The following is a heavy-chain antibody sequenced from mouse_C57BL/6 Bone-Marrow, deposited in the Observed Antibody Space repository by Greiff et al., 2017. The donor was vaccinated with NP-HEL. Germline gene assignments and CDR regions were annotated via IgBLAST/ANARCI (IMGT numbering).Heavy chain of an antibody. CDR3: ASRIYYYGSSPHYYAMDY. CDR1: GFTFSDYY. V-gene: IGHV5-12*01. Sequence: EVQLVESGGGLVQPGGSLKLSCAASGFTFSDYYMYWVRQTPEKRLEWVAYISNGGGSTYYPDTVKGRFTISRDNAKNTLYLQMSRLKSEDTAMYYCASRIYYYGSSPHYYAMDYWGQGTSVTVSS. CDR2: ISNGGGST. J-gene: IGHJ4*01. D-gene: IGHD1-1*01.